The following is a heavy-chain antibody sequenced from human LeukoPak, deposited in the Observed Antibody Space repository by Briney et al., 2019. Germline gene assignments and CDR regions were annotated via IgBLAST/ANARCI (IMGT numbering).Heavy chain of an antibody. J-gene: IGHJ6*02. V-gene: IGHV3-43*02. CDR2: IHADGGRT. D-gene: IGHD2/OR15-2a*01. CDR3: STWAFYHGLDV. CDR1: GFSFGDYA. Sequence: GGSLRLSCAASGFSFGDYAMHWVRQIPGKGLECVAHIHADGGRTFYADFVNGRFTISRDNGKNFLYLQMNSLTSDDTALYYCSTWAFYHGLDVWGQGTAVTVSS.